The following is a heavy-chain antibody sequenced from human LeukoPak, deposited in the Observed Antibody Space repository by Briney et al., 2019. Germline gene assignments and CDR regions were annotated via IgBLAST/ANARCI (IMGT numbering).Heavy chain of an antibody. CDR1: GYTFTDYG. CDR2: ISGYNGDT. D-gene: IGHD3-3*01. CDR3: ARDNYDFWRVPDEGENWFDP. V-gene: IGHV1-18*01. Sequence: ASVKVSCKTSGYTFTDYGITWVRQAPGQGLEWMGWISGYNGDTNYARKLQGRVTMTTDTSTSTAYMQLRSLISDDTAVYYCARDNYDFWRVPDEGENWFDPWGQGTLVTVSS. J-gene: IGHJ5*02.